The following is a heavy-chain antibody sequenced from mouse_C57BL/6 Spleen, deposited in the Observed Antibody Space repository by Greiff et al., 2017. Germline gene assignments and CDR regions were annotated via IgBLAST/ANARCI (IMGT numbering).Heavy chain of an antibody. CDR1: GFSLTSYG. CDR3: AIYYGNYGYAMDY. J-gene: IGHJ4*01. D-gene: IGHD2-1*01. Sequence: VQLQQSGPGLVQPSQSLSITCTVSGFSLTSYGVHWVRQSPGKGLEWLGVIWSGGSTDYNAAFISRLSISKDNSKSQVFFKMNSLQADDTAIYYCAIYYGNYGYAMDYWGQGTSVTVSS. V-gene: IGHV2-2*01. CDR2: IWSGGST.